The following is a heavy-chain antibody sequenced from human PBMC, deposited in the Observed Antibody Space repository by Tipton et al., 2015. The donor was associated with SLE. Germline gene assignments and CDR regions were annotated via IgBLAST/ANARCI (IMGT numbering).Heavy chain of an antibody. CDR1: GGSISSYS. CDR2: INYSGTT. V-gene: IGHV4-39*07. J-gene: IGHJ4*02. D-gene: IGHD3-10*01. CDR3: TRHDYFASGRVY. Sequence: LRLSCTVSGGSISSYSWGWIRQPPGKGLEWIGSINYSGTTSYNPSLKSRVTISMDTSKNQFSLKLSSVTAADTAVYYCTRHDYFASGRVYWGQGTLVTVSS.